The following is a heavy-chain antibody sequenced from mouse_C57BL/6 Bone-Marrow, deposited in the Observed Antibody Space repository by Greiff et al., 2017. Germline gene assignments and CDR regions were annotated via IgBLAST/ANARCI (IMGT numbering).Heavy chain of an antibody. J-gene: IGHJ1*03. CDR1: GFSLTSYG. CDR3: ARLYDWYFDV. CDR2: IWSGGST. D-gene: IGHD1-1*01. Sequence: QVQLQQSGPGLVQPSQSLSITCTVSGFSLTSYGVHWVRQSPGKGLEWLGVIWSGGSTDYNAAFISRLSISKDNSKSQVFFKMNILQADDTAIYYCARLYDWYFDVWGTGTTVTVSS. V-gene: IGHV2-2*01.